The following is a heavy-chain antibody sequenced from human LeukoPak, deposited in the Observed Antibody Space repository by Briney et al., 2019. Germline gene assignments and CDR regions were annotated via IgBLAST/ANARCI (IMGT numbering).Heavy chain of an antibody. V-gene: IGHV3-33*01. D-gene: IGHD3-22*01. J-gene: IGHJ3*02. CDR3: AREYDGSGYYWVDAFDI. CDR2: IWSDGSIK. CDR1: GFTFSNYG. Sequence: GGSLRLSCAASGFTFSNYGMHWVRQAPGKGLEWVAVIWSDGSIKYYADSVKGRFTISRDNSKNTLCLQMNSLRAEDTAVYYCAREYDGSGYYWVDAFDIWGQGTMVTVSS.